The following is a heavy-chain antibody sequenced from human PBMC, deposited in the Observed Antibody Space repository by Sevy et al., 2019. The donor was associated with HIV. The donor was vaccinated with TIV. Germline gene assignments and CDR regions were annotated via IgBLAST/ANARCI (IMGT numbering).Heavy chain of an antibody. CDR1: GGSVSSGSYY. CDR3: AREGIAVAGYYYYGMDV. Sequence: SETLSLTCTVSGGSVSSGSYYWSWIRQPPGKGLEGIGYISYSGSTNYNPSLKSRVTISVDTSNNQFSLKLSSVSAADTAVYYCAREGIAVAGYYYYGMDVWGQGTTVTVSS. J-gene: IGHJ6*02. V-gene: IGHV4-61*01. CDR2: ISYSGST. D-gene: IGHD6-19*01.